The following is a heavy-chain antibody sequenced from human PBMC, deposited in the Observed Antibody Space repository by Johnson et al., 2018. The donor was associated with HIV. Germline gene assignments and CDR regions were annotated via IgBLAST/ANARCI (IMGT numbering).Heavy chain of an antibody. CDR1: GFTFSSYW. D-gene: IGHD3-22*01. CDR3: AKDGQRGRAMIVARLGAFDI. V-gene: IGHV3-7*05. J-gene: IGHJ3*02. CDR2: IKQDGSEK. Sequence: VQLVESGGGVVQPGGSLRLSCAASGFTFSSYWMSWVRQAPGKGLEWVANIKQDGSEKYYVDSVKGRFTISRDNAKNSLYLQMNSLRAEDTAVYYCAKDGQRGRAMIVARLGAFDIWGQGTMVTVSS.